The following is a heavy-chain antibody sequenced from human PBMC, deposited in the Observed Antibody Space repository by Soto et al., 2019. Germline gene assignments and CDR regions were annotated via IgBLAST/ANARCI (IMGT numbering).Heavy chain of an antibody. CDR1: GGSISSSSYY. Sequence: SETLSLTCTVSGGSISSSSYYWGWIRQPPGKGLEWIGSIYYSGSTYYNPSLKSRVTISVDTSKNQFSLKLSSVTAADTAVYYCARHRPAARYYYYMDVWGKGTTVTVSS. D-gene: IGHD2-2*01. CDR3: ARHRPAARYYYYMDV. V-gene: IGHV4-39*01. J-gene: IGHJ6*03. CDR2: IYYSGST.